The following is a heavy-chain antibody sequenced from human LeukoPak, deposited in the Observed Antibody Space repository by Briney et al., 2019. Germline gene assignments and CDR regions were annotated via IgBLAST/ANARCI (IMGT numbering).Heavy chain of an antibody. V-gene: IGHV1-18*01. CDR1: VYTVSNFG. CDR3: ARDGTSTHDY. J-gene: IGHJ4*02. Sequence: ASVRVSCKASVYTVSNFGINWGRQAPGQGLEWMGWISGNNDNPNYGQKFQGRFTVTTDSSTNTAYMELRNLRFDDTAVYYCARDGTSTHDYWGQGTLVTVSS. CDR2: ISGNNDNP. D-gene: IGHD2-2*01.